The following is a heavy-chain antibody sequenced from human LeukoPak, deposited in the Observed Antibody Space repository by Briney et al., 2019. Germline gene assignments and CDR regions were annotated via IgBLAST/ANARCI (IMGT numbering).Heavy chain of an antibody. Sequence: GGSLRLSCAPSGFTFDVYAMHCVRHAPGKGLEWVSLISGDGGSTYYADSVKGRFTNSRDNSKNSLYLQMNSLRTEDTALYYCAKDIWSRGDYYYYGMDVWGQGTTVTVSS. CDR1: GFTFDVYA. V-gene: IGHV3-43*02. CDR3: AKDIWSRGDYYYYGMDV. J-gene: IGHJ6*02. D-gene: IGHD1-26*01. CDR2: ISGDGGST.